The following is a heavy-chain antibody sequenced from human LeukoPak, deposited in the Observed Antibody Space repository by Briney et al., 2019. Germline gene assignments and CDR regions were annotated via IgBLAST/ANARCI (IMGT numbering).Heavy chain of an antibody. CDR1: GGTFSSYS. V-gene: IGHV1-69*06. CDR2: IIPIFGTA. Sequence: SVKLSCKASGGTFSSYSISWVRQAPGQGLEWMGGIIPIFGTANYAQKFQGRVTITADKSTSTAYMELSSLRSEDTAVYYCARVVAAAGSSYYYGMDVWGKGTTVTVSS. CDR3: ARVVAAAGSSYYYGMDV. J-gene: IGHJ6*04. D-gene: IGHD6-13*01.